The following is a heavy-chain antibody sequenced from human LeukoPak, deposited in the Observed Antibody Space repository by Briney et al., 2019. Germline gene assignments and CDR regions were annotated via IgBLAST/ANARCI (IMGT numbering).Heavy chain of an antibody. J-gene: IGHJ5*02. Sequence: GASVKVSCKASGYTFTGYYMHWVRQAPGQGLEWMGRINPNSGGTNYAQKFQGRVTMTRDTSISTVYMELSSLRSEDTAVYYCARGGVATVYDWFDPWGQGTLVTVSS. CDR3: ARGGVATVYDWFDP. V-gene: IGHV1-2*06. CDR2: INPNSGGT. D-gene: IGHD5-12*01. CDR1: GYTFTGYY.